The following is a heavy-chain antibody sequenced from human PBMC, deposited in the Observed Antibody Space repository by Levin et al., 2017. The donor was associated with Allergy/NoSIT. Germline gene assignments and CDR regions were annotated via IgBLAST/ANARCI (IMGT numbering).Heavy chain of an antibody. J-gene: IGHJ4*02. Sequence: GGSLRLSCAASGFTFSSYGMHWVRQAPGKGLEWVAVIWYDGSNKYYADSVKGRFTISRDNSKNTLYLQMNSLRAEDTAVYYCARAMWGIGEFAYWGQGTLVTVSS. CDR1: GFTFSSYG. V-gene: IGHV3-33*01. D-gene: IGHD3-16*01. CDR3: ARAMWGIGEFAY. CDR2: IWYDGSNK.